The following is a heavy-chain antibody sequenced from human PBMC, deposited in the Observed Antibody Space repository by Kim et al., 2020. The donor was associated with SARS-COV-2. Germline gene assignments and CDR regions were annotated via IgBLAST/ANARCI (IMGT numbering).Heavy chain of an antibody. D-gene: IGHD3-10*01. J-gene: IGHJ3*02. V-gene: IGHV5-51*01. CDR2: IYPGDSDT. CDR1: GYSFTSYW. Sequence: GESLKISCKGSGYSFTSYWIGWVRQMPGKGLEWMGIIYPGDSDTRYSPSFQGQVTISADKSISTAYLQWSSLKASDTAMYYCASPAMVRGVRWHAFDIWGQGTMVTVSS. CDR3: ASPAMVRGVRWHAFDI.